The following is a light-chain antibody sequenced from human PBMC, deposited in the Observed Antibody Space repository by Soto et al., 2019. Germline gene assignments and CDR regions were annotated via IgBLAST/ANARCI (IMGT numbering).Light chain of an antibody. CDR2: DVS. CDR1: SSDVGGYNY. V-gene: IGLV2-14*01. J-gene: IGLJ1*01. Sequence: QSALPQPASVSGSPGQSTSISCAGPSSDVGGYNYVSWYQQHPGKAPKLMIYDVSNRPSGVSNRFSGSKSGNTASMTISGLQAEDEADYYCSSYTSSSLYVFGTGTKVTVL. CDR3: SSYTSSSLYV.